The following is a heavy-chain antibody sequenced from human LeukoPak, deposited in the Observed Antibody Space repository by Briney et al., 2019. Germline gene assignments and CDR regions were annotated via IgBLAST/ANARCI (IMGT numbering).Heavy chain of an antibody. V-gene: IGHV3-74*01. D-gene: IGHD6-19*01. CDR3: ARVAVGGTRAFDI. CDR1: GFTFRNYW. Sequence: GGSLRLSCAASGFTFRNYWMHWVRQAPEKGLVWVSRIVGDGTRTAYADSVEGRFTISRDNAKNTLYLQMNSLRGEDTAVYYCARVAVGGTRAFDIWGQGTMVTVSS. J-gene: IGHJ3*02. CDR2: IVGDGTRT.